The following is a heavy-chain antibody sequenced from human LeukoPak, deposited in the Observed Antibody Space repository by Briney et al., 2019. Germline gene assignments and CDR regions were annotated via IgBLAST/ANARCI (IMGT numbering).Heavy chain of an antibody. CDR3: ARADSGSYGNFDY. D-gene: IGHD1-26*01. V-gene: IGHV1-2*02. J-gene: IGHJ4*02. Sequence: ASVKVSCKASGYTFTGYYMHWVRQAPGQGLEWMGWINPNSGGTNYAQKLQGRVTMTTDTSTSTAYMELRSLRSDDTAVYYCARADSGSYGNFDYWGQGTLVTVSS. CDR1: GYTFTGYY. CDR2: INPNSGGT.